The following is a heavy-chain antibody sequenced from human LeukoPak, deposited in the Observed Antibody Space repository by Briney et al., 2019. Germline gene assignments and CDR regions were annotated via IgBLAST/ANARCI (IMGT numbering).Heavy chain of an antibody. CDR2: IYPGDSDT. CDR1: GYSFTSFW. Sequence: GESLKISCKGSGYSFTSFWIGWVRQIPGKGLEWMGIIYPGDSDTRYSPSFQGQVTISADKSISTAYLQWSSLKASDTAMYYCVGNYDSSGYSHEYFQHWGQGTLVTVSS. D-gene: IGHD3-22*01. J-gene: IGHJ1*01. CDR3: VGNYDSSGYSHEYFQH. V-gene: IGHV5-51*01.